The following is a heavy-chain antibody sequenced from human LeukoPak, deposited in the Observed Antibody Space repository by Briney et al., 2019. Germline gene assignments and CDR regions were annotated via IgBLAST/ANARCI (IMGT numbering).Heavy chain of an antibody. CDR2: IYTSGST. J-gene: IGHJ4*02. CDR1: GDSISNYY. CDR3: ARQYCSGGSCYSAFDY. Sequence: SETLSLTCTVSGDSISNYYWSWIRQPAGKGLEWIGRIYTSGSTNYNPSLKSRVTMSVDTSKNQFSLKLSSVTAADTAVYYCARQYCSGGSCYSAFDYWGQGTLVTVSS. V-gene: IGHV4-4*07. D-gene: IGHD2-15*01.